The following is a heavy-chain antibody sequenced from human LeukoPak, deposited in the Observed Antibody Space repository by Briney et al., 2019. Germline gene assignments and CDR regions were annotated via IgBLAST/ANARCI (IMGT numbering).Heavy chain of an antibody. V-gene: IGHV4-59*12. CDR3: ARVRGYCSSTSCYESDVFYNWFDP. J-gene: IGHJ5*02. Sequence: SETLSLTCTVSGGSISSYYWSWIRQPPGKGLEWIGYIYSGGSTNYNPSLKSRVTISVDTFKNQFSLKLSSVTAADTAVYYCARVRGYCSSTSCYESDVFYNWFDPWGQGTLVTVSS. D-gene: IGHD2-2*01. CDR1: GGSISSYY. CDR2: IYSGGST.